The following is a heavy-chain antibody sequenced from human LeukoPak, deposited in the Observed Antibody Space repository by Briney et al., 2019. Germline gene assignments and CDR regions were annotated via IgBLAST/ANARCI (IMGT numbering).Heavy chain of an antibody. J-gene: IGHJ4*02. CDR2: ISSSTII. CDR3: ARGFDY. Sequence: GGSLRLSCVASGFTFSSYSMNWVRQAPRKGLEWVSYISSSTIIYYADPVKGRFTISRDNAKNSLYLQMNSLRAEDTGVYYCARGFDYWGQGTLVTASS. CDR1: GFTFSSYS. V-gene: IGHV3-48*01.